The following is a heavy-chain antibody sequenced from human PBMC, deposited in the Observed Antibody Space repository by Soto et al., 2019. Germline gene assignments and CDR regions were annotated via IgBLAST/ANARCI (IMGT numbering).Heavy chain of an antibody. D-gene: IGHD3-3*01. CDR1: GFTFSSYS. V-gene: IGHV3-21*01. J-gene: IGHJ6*02. CDR3: ARDLRDDFWSGYYYYYYYGMDV. CDR2: ISSSSSYI. Sequence: GGSLRLSCAASGFTFSSYSMNWVRQAPGKGLEWVSSISSSSSYIYYADSVKGRFTISRDNAKNSPYLQMNSLRAEDTAVYYCARDLRDDFWSGYYYYYYYGMDVWGQGTTVTAP.